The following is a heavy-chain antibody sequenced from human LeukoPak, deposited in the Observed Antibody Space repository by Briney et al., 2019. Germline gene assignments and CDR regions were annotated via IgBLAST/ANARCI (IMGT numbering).Heavy chain of an antibody. D-gene: IGHD4-17*01. Sequence: GASVKVSCKVSGHTLLDLPIHWVRQAPGKGFEWMGGFDPEDGDTVYAQRFQGRVNMTEDTSTETAYMELSSLRFDDTAVYYCTAAFYIDGDPGFWGQGTLVTVSS. CDR2: FDPEDGDT. V-gene: IGHV1-24*01. CDR3: TAAFYIDGDPGF. J-gene: IGHJ4*02. CDR1: GHTLLDLP.